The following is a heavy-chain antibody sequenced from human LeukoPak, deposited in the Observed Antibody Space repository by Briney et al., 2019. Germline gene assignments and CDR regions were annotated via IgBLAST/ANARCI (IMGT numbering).Heavy chain of an antibody. CDR3: ARHRGGYRFLDYYYYYMDV. CDR1: GGSISSSSYY. J-gene: IGHJ6*03. Sequence: SETLSLTCTVSGGSISSSSYYWGWIRQPPGKGLEWIGSIYYSGSTYYNPSLKSRVTISVDTSKNQFSLKLSSVTAADTAVYYCARHRGGYRFLDYYYYYMDVWGKGTTVTVSS. CDR2: IYYSGST. V-gene: IGHV4-39*01. D-gene: IGHD3-3*01.